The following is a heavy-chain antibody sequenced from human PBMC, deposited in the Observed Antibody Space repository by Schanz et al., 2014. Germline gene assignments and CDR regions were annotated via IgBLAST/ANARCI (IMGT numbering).Heavy chain of an antibody. Sequence: QVQLVQSGAEVKKPGASVKVSCTASGYTLKNYGISWVRQAPGLGLEWMGWISAYNGNTNYAQKLQGRVTMTTDTSTTTAYMELSGLRSEDTAVYYCARDRLECGAECYSVEVFEIWGQGTLVIVSS. CDR2: ISAYNGNT. CDR3: ARDRLECGAECYSVEVFEI. CDR1: GYTLKNYG. J-gene: IGHJ4*02. V-gene: IGHV1-18*01. D-gene: IGHD2-21*01.